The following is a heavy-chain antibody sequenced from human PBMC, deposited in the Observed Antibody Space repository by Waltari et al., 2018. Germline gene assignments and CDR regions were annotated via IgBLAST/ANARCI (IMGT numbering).Heavy chain of an antibody. J-gene: IGHJ6*03. V-gene: IGHV4-34*01. CDR1: GGSFRGYY. CDR2: INHSGRT. CDR3: ARANTIFGVIRTWYYMDV. Sequence: QVQLQQWGAGLLKPSETLSLTCVVSGGSFRGYYWSWSRQPPGKGLEWIGEINHSGRTNYNPSLKSRVTISIDTSKIQFSLKLRSVTVADTAVYYCARANTIFGVIRTWYYMDVWGKGTPVTVSS. D-gene: IGHD3-3*01.